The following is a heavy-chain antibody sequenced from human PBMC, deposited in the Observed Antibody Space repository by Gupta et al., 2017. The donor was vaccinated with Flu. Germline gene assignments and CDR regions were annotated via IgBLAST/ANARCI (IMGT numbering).Heavy chain of an antibody. V-gene: IGHV3-23*01. J-gene: IGHJ4*02. CDR1: GFPFTTYA. CDR2: INPSGADT. CDR3: AQSVTGNYAY. Sequence: EVQLLESGGGLIQPGGSLNPPCAASGFPFTTYARYWIRQAPGKGLEWVSTINPSGADTYYSDSVKCLLTISRDNSKNTVYLQMNSLTAEDTAFYSCAQSVTGNYAYWGQGILFTVSS. D-gene: IGHD4-11*01.